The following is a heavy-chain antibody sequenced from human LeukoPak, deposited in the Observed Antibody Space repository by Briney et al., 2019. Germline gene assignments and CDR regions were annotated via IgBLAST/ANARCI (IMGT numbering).Heavy chain of an antibody. V-gene: IGHV1-2*04. Sequence: ASVKVSCKASGYTFTGYYMHWVRQAPGQGLGWMGWINPNSGGTNYAQKFQGWVTMTRDTSISTAYMELSRLRSEDTAVYYCARGYDYVWGSSEFDYWGQGTLVTVSS. CDR2: INPNSGGT. CDR1: GYTFTGYY. CDR3: ARGYDYVWGSSEFDY. J-gene: IGHJ4*02. D-gene: IGHD3-16*01.